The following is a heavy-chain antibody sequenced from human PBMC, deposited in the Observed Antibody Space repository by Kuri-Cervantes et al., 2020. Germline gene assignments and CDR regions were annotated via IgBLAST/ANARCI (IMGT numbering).Heavy chain of an antibody. CDR1: GFTFSNYG. J-gene: IGHJ4*02. CDR3: ARGGGYDFWSGYYN. V-gene: IGHV3-33*01. Sequence: GESLKISCAASGFTFSNYGMHWVRQAPGKGLEWVAVIWYGGSNKYYADSVKGRFTISRDNSKNTLYLQMNSLRAEDTAVYYCARGGGYDFWSGYYNWGQGTLVTVSS. D-gene: IGHD3-3*01. CDR2: IWYGGSNK.